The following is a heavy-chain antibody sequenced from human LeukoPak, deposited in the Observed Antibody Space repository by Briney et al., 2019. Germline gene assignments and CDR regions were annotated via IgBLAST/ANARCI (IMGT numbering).Heavy chain of an antibody. CDR3: ARRYGSGSSGTFDY. D-gene: IGHD3-10*01. V-gene: IGHV4-38-2*02. CDR2: IYHSGSA. CDR1: GYSINSGYY. Sequence: SETLPLTCTVSGYSINSGYYWGWIRQPPGKGLEWIGSIYHSGSAYYNPSLKSRVTISVDMSKNQFSLKLSSVTAADTAVYYCARRYGSGSSGTFDYWGQGTLVTVSS. J-gene: IGHJ4*02.